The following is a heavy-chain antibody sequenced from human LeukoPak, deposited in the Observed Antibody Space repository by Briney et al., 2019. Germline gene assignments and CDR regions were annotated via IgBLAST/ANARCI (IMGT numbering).Heavy chain of an antibody. Sequence: SETLSLTCTVSGGSISSSSYYWSWIRQPAGKGLEWIGRIYTSGSTNYNPSLKSRVTMSVDTSKNQFSLKLSSVTAADTAVYYCARVSHYYDSSGYYYPHFDYWGQGTLVTVSS. D-gene: IGHD3-22*01. J-gene: IGHJ4*02. CDR1: GGSISSSSYY. CDR2: IYTSGST. V-gene: IGHV4-61*02. CDR3: ARVSHYYDSSGYYYPHFDY.